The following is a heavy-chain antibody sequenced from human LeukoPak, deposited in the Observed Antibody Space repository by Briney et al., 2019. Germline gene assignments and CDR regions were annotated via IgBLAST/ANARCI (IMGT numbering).Heavy chain of an antibody. D-gene: IGHD7-27*01. CDR2: ISSGGSTI. CDR1: GFTFSSYE. Sequence: GGSLRLSCAASGFTFSSYEMNWVRQAPGKGLEWISYISSGGSTIYYADSVKGRFTISRDNAQNSLYLQMNSLRAEDTAVYYCARDPSSGDYWGQGTLVTVSS. V-gene: IGHV3-48*03. J-gene: IGHJ4*02. CDR3: ARDPSSGDY.